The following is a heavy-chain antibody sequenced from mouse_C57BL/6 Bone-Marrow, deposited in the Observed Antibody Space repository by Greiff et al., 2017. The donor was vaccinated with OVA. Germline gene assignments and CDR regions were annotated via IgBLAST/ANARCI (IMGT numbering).Heavy chain of an antibody. CDR1: GFNIKDDY. CDR3: STAQASYYFDY. CDR2: IDPENGDT. D-gene: IGHD3-2*02. V-gene: IGHV14-4*01. J-gene: IGHJ2*01. Sequence: VHVKQSGAELVRPGASVKLSCTASGFNIKDDYMHWVKQRPEQGLEWIGWIDPENGDTEYASKFQGKATITADTSSNTAYLQLSSLTSEDTAVYYCSTAQASYYFDYWGQGTTLTVSS.